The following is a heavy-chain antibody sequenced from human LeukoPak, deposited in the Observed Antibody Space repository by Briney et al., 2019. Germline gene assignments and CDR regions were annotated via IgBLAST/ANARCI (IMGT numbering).Heavy chain of an antibody. CDR3: AKDGGIYDFPFDS. J-gene: IGHJ5*01. V-gene: IGHV3-30*02. CDR1: GFTFTSYG. Sequence: GGSLRLSCAASGFTFTSYGMHWVRQAPGKGLEWVAFIRYDGSNKYYVDSVKGRFTISRDISRKTVYLQMNSLRAEDAAVYYCAKDGGIYDFPFDSWGQGTLVTVSS. D-gene: IGHD3-3*01. CDR2: IRYDGSNK.